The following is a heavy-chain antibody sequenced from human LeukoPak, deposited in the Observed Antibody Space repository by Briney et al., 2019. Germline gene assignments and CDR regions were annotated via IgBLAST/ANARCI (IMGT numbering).Heavy chain of an antibody. J-gene: IGHJ3*02. CDR1: GFTFSSSA. D-gene: IGHD4-17*01. CDR2: ISGSGDST. CDR3: ARAAAGDYAFDI. Sequence: GGSLRLSCAASGFTFSSSAMSWVRQAPGKGREWVSSISGSGDSTYYADSVKGRFTISRDNSKNTLYLQMNSLRAEDTAVYYCARAAAGDYAFDIWGQGTMVTVSS. V-gene: IGHV3-23*01.